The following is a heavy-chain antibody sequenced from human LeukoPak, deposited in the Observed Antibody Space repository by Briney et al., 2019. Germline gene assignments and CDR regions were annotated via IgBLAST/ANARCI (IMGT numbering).Heavy chain of an antibody. V-gene: IGHV3-23*01. CDR2: ISGSAGST. Sequence: PGGSLRLSCAASHFTFSNYAMSWVRQAPGKGLEWVSGISGSAGSTYYADSVKGRFTISRDNSKNTLYLQMNSLRAEGTAVYYCAKARWLVLPDALDIWGQGRMVTVSS. J-gene: IGHJ3*02. CDR1: HFTFSNYA. CDR3: AKARWLVLPDALDI. D-gene: IGHD6-19*01.